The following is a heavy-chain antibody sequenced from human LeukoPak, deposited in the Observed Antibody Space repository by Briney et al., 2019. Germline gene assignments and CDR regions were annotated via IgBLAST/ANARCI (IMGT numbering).Heavy chain of an antibody. CDR2: IKQDGSEK. Sequence: PGGSLRLSCAASGFTFSSYWMSWVRQAPGKGLEWVANIKQDGSEKYYVDSVKGRFTISRDNAKNSLYLQMNSLRAEDTAVYYCATCSSTSCYSRYYYYGMDVWGQGTTVTVSS. CDR1: GFTFSSYW. J-gene: IGHJ6*02. CDR3: ATCSSTSCYSRYYYYGMDV. D-gene: IGHD2-2*02. V-gene: IGHV3-7*01.